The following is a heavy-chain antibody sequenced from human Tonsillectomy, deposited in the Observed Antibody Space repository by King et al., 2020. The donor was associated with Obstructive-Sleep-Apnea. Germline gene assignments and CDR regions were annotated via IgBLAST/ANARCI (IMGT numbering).Heavy chain of an antibody. Sequence: QLQESGPGLVKPSQTLSLTCTVSGGSISSGGYYWSWIRQHPGKGLEWIGYIYFSGSTYYNPSLKSRVNISVDTSNNQFSLTLTSVTAADTAVYYCARDRGILTDYYKKDAFDIWGQGTMVTVSS. J-gene: IGHJ3*02. CDR1: GGSISSGGYY. V-gene: IGHV4-31*03. D-gene: IGHD3-9*01. CDR2: IYFSGST. CDR3: ARDRGILTDYYKKDAFDI.